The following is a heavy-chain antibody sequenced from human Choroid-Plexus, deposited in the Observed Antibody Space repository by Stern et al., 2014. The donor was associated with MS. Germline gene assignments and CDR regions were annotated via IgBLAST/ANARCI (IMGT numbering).Heavy chain of an antibody. D-gene: IGHD2/OR15-2a*01. CDR1: GFTFGSCA. Sequence: QVQLVQSGGGVVQPGRPLRLSCVASGFTFGSCAMHWVRQAPGKGLAWVAGVSYDGSNKYYAYSVKGRFTISRDNSQNTLYMQMSSLRPEDTAVYYCAKDRQYLTYFFDHWGQGSLVTVSS. V-gene: IGHV3-30*18. CDR2: VSYDGSNK. J-gene: IGHJ5*02. CDR3: AKDRQYLTYFFDH.